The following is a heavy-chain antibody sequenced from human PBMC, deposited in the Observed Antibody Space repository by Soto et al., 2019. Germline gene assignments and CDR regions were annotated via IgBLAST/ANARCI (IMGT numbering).Heavy chain of an antibody. D-gene: IGHD1-26*01. V-gene: IGHV3-23*01. CDR2: LSGSGGNA. Sequence: GGSLRLFSSASRFTFRSYAMSWVRQAGGEGLEWVSTLSGSGGNAYYADSVKGRFSISRDNSKNTLRLQMNSLRADDTAVYYCAKDGASGSYPPYYYFGMDVWGQGNTVTVSS. J-gene: IGHJ6*02. CDR1: RFTFRSYA. CDR3: AKDGASGSYPPYYYFGMDV.